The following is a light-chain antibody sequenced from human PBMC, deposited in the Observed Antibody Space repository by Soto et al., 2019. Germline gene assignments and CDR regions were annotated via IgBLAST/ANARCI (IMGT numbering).Light chain of an antibody. CDR3: QQRSNWPSIT. J-gene: IGKJ5*01. CDR2: DAS. CDR1: QSVDTY. V-gene: IGKV3-11*01. Sequence: EIVLTQSPGTLSLSPGERVALSCRASQSVDTYLVWYQQKPGQAPRLLIYDASNRATGIPARFSGSGSGTDFTLTINSLEPEDSAVYYCQQRSNWPSITFGQGTRLEIK.